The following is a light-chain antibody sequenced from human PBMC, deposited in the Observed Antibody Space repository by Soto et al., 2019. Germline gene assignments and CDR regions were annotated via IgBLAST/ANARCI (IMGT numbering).Light chain of an antibody. J-gene: IGLJ2*01. CDR3: LLSYSGARPV. V-gene: IGLV7-46*01. CDR2: DTS. Sequence: QAMVTQEPLLTVSPGGTLTLTCGSSTGAVTSGHYPYWFQQKPGQAPRTLIYDTSNKHSWTPARFSGSLLGGKAALTLSGAQPEDEAEYYCLLSYSGARPVFGGGTKLTVL. CDR1: TGAVTSGHY.